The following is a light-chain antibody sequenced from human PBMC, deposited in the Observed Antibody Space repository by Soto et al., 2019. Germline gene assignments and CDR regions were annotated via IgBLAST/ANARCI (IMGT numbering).Light chain of an antibody. CDR3: HQRSNWPRT. CDR1: QSVTNS. Sequence: EIVLTQSPVTLSLSPGERATLSCRASQSVTNSLAWYQQKPGQAPRLLVYDASNRATGIPARFSGSGSGTDYTLTISSLAPEDFAVYYCHQRSNWPRTFGQGTKVDIK. V-gene: IGKV3-11*01. CDR2: DAS. J-gene: IGKJ1*01.